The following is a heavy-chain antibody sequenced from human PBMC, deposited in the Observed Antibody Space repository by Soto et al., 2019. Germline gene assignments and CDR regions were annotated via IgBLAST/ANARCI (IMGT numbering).Heavy chain of an antibody. CDR1: GVSISSSSYY. J-gene: IGHJ4*02. CDR2: IYYRGST. Sequence: SDPLSLTCTVSGVSISSSSYYWGWIRQPPGKGLEWIGSIYYRGSTYYNPSLKSRVTISVDTSKNQFSLKLSSVTAADTAVYYCARTYYDILTGYLSFFNFDYWGQGTLVTVSS. V-gene: IGHV4-39*01. CDR3: ARTYYDILTGYLSFFNFDY. D-gene: IGHD3-9*01.